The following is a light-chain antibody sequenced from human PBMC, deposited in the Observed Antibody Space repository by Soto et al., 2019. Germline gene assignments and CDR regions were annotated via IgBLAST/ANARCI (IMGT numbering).Light chain of an antibody. CDR1: SSDVGGYNY. CDR2: EVS. Sequence: QSVLTQPASVSGSPGQSITIPCTGTSSDVGGYNYVSWYQQHPGKAPKLMIYEVSNRPSGVSNRFSGSKSGNTASLTISGLQAEDEADYYCSSYTSSSPWVFGGGTKLTVL. V-gene: IGLV2-14*01. CDR3: SSYTSSSPWV. J-gene: IGLJ3*02.